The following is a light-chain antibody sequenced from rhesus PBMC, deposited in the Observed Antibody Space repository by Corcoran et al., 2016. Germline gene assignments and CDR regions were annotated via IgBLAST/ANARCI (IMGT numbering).Light chain of an antibody. V-gene: IGKV2-60*01. CDR3: KQGLQTPLT. Sequence: DIVMTQTPLSLPVTLGEPASISCRSSQSLLSSNGYSCLNWYLQKPGQSPQLLIYYGSNRASGGPDRLRGSGSGTDCTLKISRVEAEDVGVYYCKQGLQTPLTFGGGTKVELK. J-gene: IGKJ4*01. CDR2: YGS. CDR1: QSLLSSNGYSC.